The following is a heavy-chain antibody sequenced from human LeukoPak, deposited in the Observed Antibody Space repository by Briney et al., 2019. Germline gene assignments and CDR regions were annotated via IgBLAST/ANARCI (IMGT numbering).Heavy chain of an antibody. CDR2: IIPILGIA. D-gene: IGHD3-22*01. J-gene: IGHJ5*02. Sequence: SVKVSCKASGGTFSSYAISWVRQAPGQGLEWMGRIIPILGIANYAQKFQGGVTITADKSTSTAYMELSSLRSEDTAVYYCARGRYDSSGYYLLDWFDPWGQGTLVTVSS. CDR1: GGTFSSYA. V-gene: IGHV1-69*04. CDR3: ARGRYDSSGYYLLDWFDP.